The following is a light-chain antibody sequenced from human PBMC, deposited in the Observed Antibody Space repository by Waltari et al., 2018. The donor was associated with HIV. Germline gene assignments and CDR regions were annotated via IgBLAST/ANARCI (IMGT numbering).Light chain of an antibody. J-gene: IGKJ1*01. CDR2: WAS. CDR1: QSILHGSNDKNY. Sequence: DIVMTQSPESLAVSLGEMTTINCKASQSILHGSNDKNYLAWYQQRAGQSPKLLIYWASSPESGVPERFNGSVSGTDFPLTISRLQAEDVAVYYCQQYYKAPGTFGRGTKVQI. CDR3: QQYYKAPGT. V-gene: IGKV4-1*01.